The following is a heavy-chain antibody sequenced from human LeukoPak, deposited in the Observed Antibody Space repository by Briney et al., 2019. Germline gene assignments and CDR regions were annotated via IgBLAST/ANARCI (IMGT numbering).Heavy chain of an antibody. D-gene: IGHD2-15*01. Sequence: GGSLRLSCAASGFTFSSYEMNWVRQAPGKGLEWASYISSSGSTIYYADSVKGRFTISRDNAKNSLYLQMNSLRAEDTAVYYCARGGPHLIVVVVAATSYFQHWGQGTLVTVSS. V-gene: IGHV3-48*03. CDR2: ISSSGSTI. CDR3: ARGGPHLIVVVVAATSYFQH. CDR1: GFTFSSYE. J-gene: IGHJ1*01.